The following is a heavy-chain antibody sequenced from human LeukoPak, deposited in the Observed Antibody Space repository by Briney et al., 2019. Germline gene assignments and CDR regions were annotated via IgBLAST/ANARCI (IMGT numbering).Heavy chain of an antibody. CDR2: IYYGGTT. V-gene: IGHV4-39*01. CDR1: GGSISSSSYY. CDR3: ARQSGWYYDFWSGYYTQH. Sequence: SETLSLTCTVSGGSISSSSYYWGWIRQPPGKGLEWIGTIYYGGTTYYNPSLKSRVTISVDTSKNQFSLKLSSVTAADTAVYYCARQSGWYYDFWSGYYTQHWGQGTLVTVSS. J-gene: IGHJ4*02. D-gene: IGHD3-3*01.